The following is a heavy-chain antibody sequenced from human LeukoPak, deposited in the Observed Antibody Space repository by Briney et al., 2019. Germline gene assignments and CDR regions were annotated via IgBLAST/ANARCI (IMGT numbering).Heavy chain of an antibody. V-gene: IGHV3-7*04. J-gene: IGHJ6*02. CDR2: IKQEGSEK. D-gene: IGHD6-13*01. CDR1: GFTFSSYE. CDR3: ARAGYSSSWYSS. Sequence: GGSLRLSCAASGFTFSSYEMNWVRQAPGKGLEWVANIKQEGSEKYYVDSVKGRLTISRDNAKNSLYLQMNSLRAEDTAVYYCARAGYSSSWYSSWGQGTTVTVSS.